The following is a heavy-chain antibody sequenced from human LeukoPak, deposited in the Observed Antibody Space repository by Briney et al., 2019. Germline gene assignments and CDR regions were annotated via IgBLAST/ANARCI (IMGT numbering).Heavy chain of an antibody. CDR3: ARDLLGYCSGGSCYLLDY. Sequence: PGGSLRLSCAASGFTFSSYGMHWVRQAPGKGLEWVAVIWYDGSNKYYADSVKGRFTISRDNSKNTLYLQMNSLRAEDTAVYYCARDLLGYCSGGSCYLLDYWGQGTLATVSS. D-gene: IGHD2-15*01. V-gene: IGHV3-33*01. CDR1: GFTFSSYG. J-gene: IGHJ4*02. CDR2: IWYDGSNK.